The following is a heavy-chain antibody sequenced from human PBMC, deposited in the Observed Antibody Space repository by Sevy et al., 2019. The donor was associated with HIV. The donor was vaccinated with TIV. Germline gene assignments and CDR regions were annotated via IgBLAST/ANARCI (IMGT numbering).Heavy chain of an antibody. CDR3: ARDGVMGSY. D-gene: IGHD3-16*01. J-gene: IGHJ4*02. CDR2: IKQDGSEK. Sequence: GGFLRLSCAASGFTFSSYWMSWVRQAPGKGLEWVANIKQDGSEKNYVDSVKGRFTISRDNAKNSLYVQMNSLRADDTAVYYCARDGVMGSYWGQGTLVTVSS. CDR1: GFTFSSYW. V-gene: IGHV3-7*01.